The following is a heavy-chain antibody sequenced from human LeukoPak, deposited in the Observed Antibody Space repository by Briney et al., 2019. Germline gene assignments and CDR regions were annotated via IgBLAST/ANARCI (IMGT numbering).Heavy chain of an antibody. D-gene: IGHD2-2*01. CDR2: MNPNSGNT. V-gene: IGHV1-8*01. CDR3: ARRQLQSYYYYGMDV. Sequence: GASVTVSCKASGYTFTSYDINWVRQATGQGLEWMGWMNPNSGNTGYAQKFQGRVTMTRNTSISTAYMELSSMRSEDTAVYYCARRQLQSYYYYGMDVWGQGTTVTVSS. J-gene: IGHJ6*02. CDR1: GYTFTSYD.